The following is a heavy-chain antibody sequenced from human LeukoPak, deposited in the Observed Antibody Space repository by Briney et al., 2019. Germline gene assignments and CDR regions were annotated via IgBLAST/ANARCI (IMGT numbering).Heavy chain of an antibody. CDR3: AKGPHDYGDYFDY. Sequence: GGSQRLSCAASGFTFSSYAMNWVRQAPGKGLDWGSVISGGGSSTYYADSVKGRFTISRDNSKNTLYLQMNSLRADDTAVYYCAKGPHDYGDYFDYWGQGTLVTVSS. CDR2: ISGGGSST. J-gene: IGHJ4*02. D-gene: IGHD4-17*01. V-gene: IGHV3-23*01. CDR1: GFTFSSYA.